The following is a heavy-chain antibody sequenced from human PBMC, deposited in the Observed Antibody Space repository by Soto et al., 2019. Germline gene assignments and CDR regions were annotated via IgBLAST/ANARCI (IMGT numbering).Heavy chain of an antibody. Sequence: SQTLSLTCVGSGDTVSSNSVAWNLVMQSPSRGLEWLGRTYYRSRWYSDYAVSVRSRIDINADTSKNQVSLQLNSVTPEDTAVYYCARSEEDSDYYYYGMDVWGQGTTVTVSS. D-gene: IGHD2-15*01. CDR2: TYYRSRWYS. CDR3: ARSEEDSDYYYYGMDV. CDR1: GDTVSSNSVA. V-gene: IGHV6-1*01. J-gene: IGHJ6*02.